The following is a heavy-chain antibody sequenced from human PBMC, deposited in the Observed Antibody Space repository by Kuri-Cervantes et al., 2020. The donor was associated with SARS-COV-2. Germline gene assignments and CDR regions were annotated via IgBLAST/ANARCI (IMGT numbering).Heavy chain of an antibody. Sequence: SETLSLTCTVSGGSISSSSYYWGWIRQPPGKGLEWIGSIYYSGTTYYNPSLKSRVTISVDTSKNQFSLKLSSVTAADTAVYYCARLEPTMVRIAGDGGGFDYWGQGTLVTVSS. D-gene: IGHD3-10*01. J-gene: IGHJ4*02. V-gene: IGHV4-39*01. CDR1: GGSISSSSYY. CDR3: ARLEPTMVRIAGDGGGFDY. CDR2: IYYSGTT.